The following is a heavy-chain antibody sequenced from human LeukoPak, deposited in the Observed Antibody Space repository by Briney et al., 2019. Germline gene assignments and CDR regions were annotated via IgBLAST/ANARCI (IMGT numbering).Heavy chain of an antibody. Sequence: ASVKVSCKASGYTFTSYYMHWVRQAPGQGLEWMGWISAYNGNTNYAQKLQGRVTMTTDTSTNTAYMELRSLRSDDTAVYYCARVLYDILTGYYPFDYWGQGTLVTVSS. V-gene: IGHV1-18*04. CDR3: ARVLYDILTGYYPFDY. CDR2: ISAYNGNT. D-gene: IGHD3-9*01. CDR1: GYTFTSYY. J-gene: IGHJ4*02.